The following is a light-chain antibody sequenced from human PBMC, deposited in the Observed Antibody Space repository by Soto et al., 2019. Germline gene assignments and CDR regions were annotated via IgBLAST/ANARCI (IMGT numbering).Light chain of an antibody. CDR3: QQSYRTPYT. J-gene: IGKJ2*01. Sequence: DIQMTQSPSSLSASVGDRVTISCRASQSIGRFLNWYQQKPGKAPKLLIYASSTLQGGVPSSFSGSGSRTDFTLTISSLQPDDVATYFCQQSYRTPYTFGQGTKLDIK. V-gene: IGKV1-39*01. CDR1: QSIGRF. CDR2: ASS.